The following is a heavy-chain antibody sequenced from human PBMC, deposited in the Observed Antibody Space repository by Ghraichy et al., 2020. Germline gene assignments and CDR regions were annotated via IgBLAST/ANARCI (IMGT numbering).Heavy chain of an antibody. CDR1: GYTFTGYY. CDR3: ARANIVVVVAATLLRGDAFDI. J-gene: IGHJ3*02. CDR2: INPNSGGT. V-gene: IGHV1-2*02. Sequence: ASVKVSCKASGYTFTGYYMHWVRQAPGQGLEWMGWINPNSGGTNYAQKFQGRVTMTRDTSISTAYMELSRLRSDDTAVYYCARANIVVVVAATLLRGDAFDIWGQGTMVTVSS. D-gene: IGHD2-15*01.